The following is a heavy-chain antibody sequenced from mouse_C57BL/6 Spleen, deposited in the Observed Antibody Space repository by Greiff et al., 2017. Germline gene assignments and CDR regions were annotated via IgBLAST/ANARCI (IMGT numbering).Heavy chain of an antibody. CDR3: ARFTTVEATCYFDY. CDR1: GYTFTSYW. D-gene: IGHD1-1*01. Sequence: VQLQQPGAELVMPGASVKLSCKASGYTFTSYWMHWVKQRPGQGLEWIGEIDPSDSYANYNQKFKGKSTLTVDKSSSTAYMQLSSLTSEDSAVYYCARFTTVEATCYFDYWGQGTTLTVSS. J-gene: IGHJ2*01. V-gene: IGHV1-69*01. CDR2: IDPSDSYA.